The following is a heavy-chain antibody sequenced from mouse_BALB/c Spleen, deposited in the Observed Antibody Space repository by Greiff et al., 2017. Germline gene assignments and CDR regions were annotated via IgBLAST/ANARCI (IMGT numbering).Heavy chain of an antibody. J-gene: IGHJ4*01. V-gene: IGHV7-3*02. CDR1: GFTFTDYY. CDR2: IRNKANGYTT. Sequence: DVQLVESGGGLVQPGGSLRLSCATSGFTFTDYYMSWVRQPPGKALEWLGFIRNKANGYTTEYSASVKGRFTISRDNSQSILYLQMNTLRAEDSATYYCARDKGYDYAMDYWGQGTSVTVSS. D-gene: IGHD2-2*01. CDR3: ARDKGYDYAMDY.